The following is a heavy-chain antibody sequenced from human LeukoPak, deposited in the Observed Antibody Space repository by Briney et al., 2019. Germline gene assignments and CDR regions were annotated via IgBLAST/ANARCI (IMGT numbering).Heavy chain of an antibody. J-gene: IGHJ3*01. V-gene: IGHV1-69*13. D-gene: IGHD3-9*01. CDR1: GGTFSSYI. CDR3: ARQGYTNNLGGYFGDKDDCFDL. CDR2: IIPMFGTP. Sequence: ASVKVSCKASGGTFSSYIITWVRQAPGQGLEWMGRIIPMFGTPNYAQKFQDRVTITADESARTAYMELSSLRFEDTAVYYCARQGYTNNLGGYFGDKDDCFDLWGQGTMVTVSS.